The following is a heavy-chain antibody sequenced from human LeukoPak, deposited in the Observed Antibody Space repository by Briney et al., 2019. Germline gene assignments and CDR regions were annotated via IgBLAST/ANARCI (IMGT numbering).Heavy chain of an antibody. CDR2: TYFNGSA. CDR3: ARDLGITGYYPFDY. V-gene: IGHV4-59*01. D-gene: IGHD3-9*01. CDR1: GGFISTYC. J-gene: IGHJ4*02. Sequence: SETLSLTCTVSGGFISTYCWNWIRQSPGKGLEWIGCTYFNGSAKYNPSLKSPVTMSVDMSKNQFSLILNSVTAADTAVYYCARDLGITGYYPFDYWGQGILVTVSS.